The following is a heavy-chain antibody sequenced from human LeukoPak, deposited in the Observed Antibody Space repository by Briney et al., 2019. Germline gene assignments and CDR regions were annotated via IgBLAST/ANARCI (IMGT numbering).Heavy chain of an antibody. V-gene: IGHV1-69*01. Sequence: ASVKVSCKXSGGTFSSYAISWVRQSPGQGLEWMGGIIPIFGTANYSQKFQGRVTITADESTSTAYMELSSLRSEDTAVYYCARVLVYSSSSVGWFDPWGQGTLVTVSS. CDR1: GGTFSSYA. CDR2: IIPIFGTA. CDR3: ARVLVYSSSSVGWFDP. D-gene: IGHD6-13*01. J-gene: IGHJ5*02.